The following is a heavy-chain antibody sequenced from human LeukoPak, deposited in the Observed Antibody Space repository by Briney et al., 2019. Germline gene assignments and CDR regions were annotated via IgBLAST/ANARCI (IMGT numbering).Heavy chain of an antibody. CDR3: ARGPYGGNSEVDD. V-gene: IGHV4-34*01. J-gene: IGHJ4*02. Sequence: PSETLSLTCAVYGGSFSGYYWSWIRQPPGKGLEWIGEINHSGSTNYNPSLKSRVTISVDTSKNQFSLKLSSVTAADTAVYYCARGPYGGNSEVDDWGQGTLVTVSS. CDR1: GGSFSGYY. CDR2: INHSGST. D-gene: IGHD2-21*02.